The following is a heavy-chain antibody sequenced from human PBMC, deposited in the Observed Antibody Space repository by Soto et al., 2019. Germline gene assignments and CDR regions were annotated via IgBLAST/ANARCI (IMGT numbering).Heavy chain of an antibody. Sequence: QVQLQESGPGLVKPSQTLSLTCTVSGGSISSGDYYWSWIRQPPGKGLEWIGYIYHCGSTYYNPCLKGRVTISVDTSKNQFSRKLSSVTAADTAVYYCARERPDGARLAPWGQGTLVTVSS. CDR3: ARERPDGARLAP. CDR1: GGSISSGDYY. J-gene: IGHJ5*02. D-gene: IGHD6-6*01. V-gene: IGHV4-30-4*01. CDR2: IYHCGST.